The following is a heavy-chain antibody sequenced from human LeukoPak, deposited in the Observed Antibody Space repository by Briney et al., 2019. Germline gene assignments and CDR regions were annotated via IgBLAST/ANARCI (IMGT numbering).Heavy chain of an antibody. V-gene: IGHV1-2*02. CDR3: ARDPLVNPLFWSGYNWFDP. Sequence: ASVKVSCKASGYTFTGYYMHWVRQAPGQGLEWMGWINPNSGGTNYAQKFQGRVTMTRDTSTSTVYMELSSLRPEDTAVYYCARDPLVNPLFWSGYNWFDPWGQGTLVTVSS. D-gene: IGHD3-3*01. J-gene: IGHJ5*02. CDR1: GYTFTGYY. CDR2: INPNSGGT.